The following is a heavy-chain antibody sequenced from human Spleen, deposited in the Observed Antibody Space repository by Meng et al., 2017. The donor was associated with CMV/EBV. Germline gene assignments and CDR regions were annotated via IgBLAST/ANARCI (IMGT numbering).Heavy chain of an antibody. CDR1: GFTFEDYA. V-gene: IGHV3-49*04. Sequence: GESLKISCTASGFTFEDYAVSWVRQAPGKGLEWLGFIRSNIYGGTTDYAASVKGRITFSRDDSKNMAYLQMDSLKTEDTAVYYCTIPRDLYYYYYGMDVWGQGTTVTV. J-gene: IGHJ6*02. CDR3: TIPRDLYYYYYGMDV. CDR2: IRSNIYGGTT.